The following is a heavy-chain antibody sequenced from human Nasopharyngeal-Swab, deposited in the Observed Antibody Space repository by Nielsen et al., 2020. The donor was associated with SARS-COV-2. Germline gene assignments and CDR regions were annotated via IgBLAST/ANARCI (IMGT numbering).Heavy chain of an antibody. J-gene: IGHJ4*02. CDR1: GFIVSNTY. Sequence: GGSLRLSCAASGFIVSNTYMSWVRQAPGKGLEWVSLLYSGGSTYYTDSVKGRFTVSRDKSKNTLYLQMNSLRADDTAVYFCARGGGDAYNPIDFWGQGTLVTVSS. CDR2: LYSGGST. V-gene: IGHV3-53*01. CDR3: ARGGGDAYNPIDF. D-gene: IGHD5-24*01.